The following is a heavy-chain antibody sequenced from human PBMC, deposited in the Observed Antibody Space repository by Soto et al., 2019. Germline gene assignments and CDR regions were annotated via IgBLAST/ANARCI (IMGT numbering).Heavy chain of an antibody. Sequence: LRLSCAASGFTFSTYWMHWVRQAPGKGLVWVSRINSDGTTTGYADSVKGRFTVSRDNAKNTLFLQLSSLRAEDAAVYYCARDPVGDIYAQDYFDYWGRGTLVTVSS. J-gene: IGHJ4*02. V-gene: IGHV3-74*01. CDR3: ARDPVGDIYAQDYFDY. CDR2: INSDGTTT. CDR1: GFTFSTYW. D-gene: IGHD5-18*01.